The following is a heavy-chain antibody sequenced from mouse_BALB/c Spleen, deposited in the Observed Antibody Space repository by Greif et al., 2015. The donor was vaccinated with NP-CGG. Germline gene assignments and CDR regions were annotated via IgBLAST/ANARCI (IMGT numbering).Heavy chain of an antibody. CDR2: INPSNGGT. V-gene: IGHV1S81*02. CDR1: GYTFTSYY. CDR3: TRGYYGSSYAMDY. D-gene: IGHD1-1*01. J-gene: IGHJ4*01. Sequence: QVHVKQSGAELVKPGASVKLSCKASGYTFTSYYMYWVKQRPGQGLEWIGEINPSNGGTNFNEKFKSKATLTVDKSSSTAYMQLSSLTSEDSAVYYCTRGYYGSSYAMDYWGQGTSVTVSS.